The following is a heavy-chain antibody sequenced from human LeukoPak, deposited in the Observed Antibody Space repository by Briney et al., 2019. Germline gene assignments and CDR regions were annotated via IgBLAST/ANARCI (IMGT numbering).Heavy chain of an antibody. Sequence: PGGSLRLSCAASGFTFSGYPMHWVRQAPGKGLEWVAVIRYDGSNENHADSVKGRFSISRDGSKNTLDLQINSLRDEDTAVHYCARDGYGHGSLDYWGQGTLVSVSS. J-gene: IGHJ4*02. CDR3: ARDGYGHGSLDY. D-gene: IGHD5-18*01. CDR2: IRYDGSNE. CDR1: GFTFSGYP. V-gene: IGHV3-33*01.